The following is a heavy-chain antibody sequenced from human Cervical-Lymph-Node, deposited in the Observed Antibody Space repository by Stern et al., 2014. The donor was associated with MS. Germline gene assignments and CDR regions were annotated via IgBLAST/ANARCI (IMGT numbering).Heavy chain of an antibody. CDR1: GFTFSSHA. Sequence: QVQLVESGGGVVQPGRSLRLSCAASGFTFSSHAMHWVRQAPGKGLEWVAVISFDGREKYYSDSVKGRFPISRDNSGNTLNLQVNSLRGEDTGVYYCAREGTNFGVAPYNYGMDVWGQGTTVTV. CDR2: ISFDGREK. CDR3: AREGTNFGVAPYNYGMDV. J-gene: IGHJ6*02. V-gene: IGHV3-30*01. D-gene: IGHD3-3*01.